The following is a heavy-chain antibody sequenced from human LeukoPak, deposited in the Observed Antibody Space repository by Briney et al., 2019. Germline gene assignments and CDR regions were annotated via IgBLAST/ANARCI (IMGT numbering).Heavy chain of an antibody. V-gene: IGHV3-30-3*01. CDR1: GFTFSSYA. D-gene: IGHD3-22*01. J-gene: IGHJ3*02. CDR2: ISYDGSNK. Sequence: PGGSLRLSCAASGFTFSSYAMHWVRQAPGKGLEWVAVISYDGSNKYYADSVKGRFTISRDNSKNTLYLQMNSLRAEDTAVYYCAVLDSSGYPIVAFDIWGQGTMVTVSS. CDR3: AVLDSSGYPIVAFDI.